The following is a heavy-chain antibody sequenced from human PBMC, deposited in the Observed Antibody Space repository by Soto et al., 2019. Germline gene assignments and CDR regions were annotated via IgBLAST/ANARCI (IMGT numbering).Heavy chain of an antibody. CDR2: IYTSGST. CDR1: GDSIGRGGYY. V-gene: IGHV4-31*03. Sequence: PSETLSLTCTVSGDSIGRGGYYWTWILQHPGKGLEWIAYIYTSGSTYYNPSLKSRVGISFDTSKNRLSLKLSSVTAADTAVYYCARGIPVSGSFDYWGQGTLVTVSS. CDR3: ARGIPVSGSFDY. J-gene: IGHJ4*02. D-gene: IGHD6-19*01.